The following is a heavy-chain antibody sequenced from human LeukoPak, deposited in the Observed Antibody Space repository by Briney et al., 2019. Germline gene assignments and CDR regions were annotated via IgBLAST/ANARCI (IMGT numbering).Heavy chain of an antibody. CDR2: IYTSGSP. J-gene: IGHJ6*03. CDR1: GGSISSYY. D-gene: IGHD3-22*01. V-gene: IGHV4-4*09. Sequence: SETLSLTCSVSGGSISSYYWSWIRQPPGKGLEWIGAIYTSGSPNYNPSLKSRVTISLDTSKNQLSLKMSPVTAADTAVYYCASHAGFFDSSGYSYYYYMDVWGKGTTVAVSS. CDR3: ASHAGFFDSSGYSYYYYMDV.